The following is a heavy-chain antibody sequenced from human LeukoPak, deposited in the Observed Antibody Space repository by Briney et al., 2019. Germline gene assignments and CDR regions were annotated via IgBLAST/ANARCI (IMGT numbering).Heavy chain of an antibody. V-gene: IGHV3-33*08. CDR3: ARVTDYGDYGGVFDY. Sequence: PGRSLRLSCAASGFTFSSNGMHWVRQAPGKGLEWVAVIWYDGSNKYYADSVKGRFTISRDNSKSTLYLQMNSLRAEDTAVYYCARVTDYGDYGGVFDYWGQGTLVTVSS. J-gene: IGHJ4*02. CDR1: GFTFSSNG. D-gene: IGHD4-17*01. CDR2: IWYDGSNK.